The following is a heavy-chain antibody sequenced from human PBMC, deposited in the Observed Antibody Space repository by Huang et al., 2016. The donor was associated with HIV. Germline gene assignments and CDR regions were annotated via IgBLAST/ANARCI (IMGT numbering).Heavy chain of an antibody. Sequence: QVQLVESGGGVVQPGRSLRLSCAASRFTFSNYAMPWVRQAPGKGLEGLAVISNEGSNKYYADSVKCRFTISRDNSKNTLYLQMNSLRAEDTAVYYCARDLWLRDLYYYYYMDVWGKGTTVTVSS. D-gene: IGHD5-12*01. V-gene: IGHV3-30-3*01. CDR1: RFTFSNYA. CDR3: ARDLWLRDLYYYYYMDV. CDR2: ISNEGSNK. J-gene: IGHJ6*03.